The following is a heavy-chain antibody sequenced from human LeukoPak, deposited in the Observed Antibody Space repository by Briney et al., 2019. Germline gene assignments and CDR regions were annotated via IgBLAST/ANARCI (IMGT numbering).Heavy chain of an antibody. V-gene: IGHV3-23*01. J-gene: IGHJ4*02. CDR2: ISGSGYST. CDR3: AKINREGATTGPGGPGNFDY. Sequence: AGGSLRLSCVASGFTFNNYAMSWVRQAPGRGLEWVSAISGSGYSTYYADSVKGRFTISRDNSKSTLFLQMNSLRAEDTAIYYCAKINREGATTGPGGPGNFDYWGQGTLVTVSS. CDR1: GFTFNNYA. D-gene: IGHD1-26*01.